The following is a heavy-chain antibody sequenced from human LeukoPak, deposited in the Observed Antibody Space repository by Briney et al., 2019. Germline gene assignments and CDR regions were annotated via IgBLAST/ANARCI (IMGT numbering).Heavy chain of an antibody. V-gene: IGHV1-2*02. CDR3: ARDLPIVVVVTATGFVFDY. CDR2: INPNSGGT. CDR1: GYTFTGYY. J-gene: IGHJ4*02. Sequence: ASVKVSCKASGYTFTGYYMHWVRQAPGQGLEWMGWINPNSGGTNYAQKFQGRVTMTRDTSISTAYMELSRLRSDDTAVYYCARDLPIVVVVTATGFVFDYWGQGTLVTVSS. D-gene: IGHD2-15*01.